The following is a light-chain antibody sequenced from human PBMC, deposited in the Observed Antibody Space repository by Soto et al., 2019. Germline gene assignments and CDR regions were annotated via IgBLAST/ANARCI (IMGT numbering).Light chain of an antibody. J-gene: IGKJ5*01. Sequence: DIKMIQSPSSLAATVGDRVTILCRASQSISNFLHWYQQKPGKAPYLLIYAASSLQSGVPSRFSGSGSGTDFTLTISRLQPDDFATYYCQQHYSTSDSFCQGRIMEIK. CDR2: AAS. V-gene: IGKV1-39*01. CDR3: QQHYSTSDS. CDR1: QSISNF.